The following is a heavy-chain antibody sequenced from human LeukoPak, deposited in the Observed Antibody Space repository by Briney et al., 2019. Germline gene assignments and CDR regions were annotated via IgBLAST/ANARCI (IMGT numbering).Heavy chain of an antibody. CDR1: GLTFSSYA. CDR2: ISGSGGST. V-gene: IGHV3-23*01. CDR3: ARAGDAFDI. J-gene: IGHJ3*02. Sequence: GGSLRLSCAASGLTFSSYAMSWVRQAPGKGLEWVSAISGSGGSTYYADSVKGRFTISRDNSKNTLYLQMNSLRAEDTATYYCARAGDAFDIWGQGTMVTVSS.